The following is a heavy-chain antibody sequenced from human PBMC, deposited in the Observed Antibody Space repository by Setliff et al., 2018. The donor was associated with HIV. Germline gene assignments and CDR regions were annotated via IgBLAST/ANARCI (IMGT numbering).Heavy chain of an antibody. Sequence: GGSLRLSCAASGFTFSTYWMIWVRQAPGKGLEWVAKIKQDGSEEYYVDSVKGRFTISRDNAKNSVYLQMNSLRVEDTAMYYCAREDVTTSGLDIWGQGTMVTVSS. CDR2: IKQDGSEE. V-gene: IGHV3-7*01. CDR1: GFTFSTYW. J-gene: IGHJ3*02. D-gene: IGHD4-17*01. CDR3: AREDVTTSGLDI.